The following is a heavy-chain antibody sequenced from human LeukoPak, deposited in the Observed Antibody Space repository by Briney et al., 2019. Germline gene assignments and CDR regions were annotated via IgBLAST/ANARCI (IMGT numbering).Heavy chain of an antibody. CDR3: ARDWAAVAGTAFDI. CDR1: GGSISSYY. Sequence: PSETLSLTCTVSGGSISSYYWSWIRQPPGKGLEWIGYIYYSGSTNYNPSLKSRVTISVDTSKNQFSLKLSSVTAAGTAVYYCARDWAAVAGTAFDIWGQGTMVTVSS. CDR2: IYYSGST. D-gene: IGHD6-19*01. V-gene: IGHV4-59*01. J-gene: IGHJ3*02.